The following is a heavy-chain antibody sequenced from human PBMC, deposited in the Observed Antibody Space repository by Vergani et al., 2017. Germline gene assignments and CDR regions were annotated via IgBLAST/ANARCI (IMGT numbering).Heavy chain of an antibody. CDR3: AVVYAIVPGMDV. Sequence: EVQLVESGGGLVKPGGSLRLSCAASGFTFSNAWMSWVRQAPGKGLEWVGRIKSKTDGGTTDYAAPVKGRFTISRDDSKNTLYLQMNSLRAEDTAVYYCAVVYAIVPGMDVWGQGTTVTVSS. D-gene: IGHD2-8*02. CDR1: GFTFSNAW. CDR2: IKSKTDGGTT. J-gene: IGHJ6*02. V-gene: IGHV3-15*01.